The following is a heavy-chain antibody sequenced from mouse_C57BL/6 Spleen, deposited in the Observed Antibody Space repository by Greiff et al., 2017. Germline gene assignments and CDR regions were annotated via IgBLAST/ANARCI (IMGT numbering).Heavy chain of an antibody. V-gene: IGHV1-80*01. D-gene: IGHD2-4*01. Sequence: VQLQQSGAELVKPGASVKISCKASGYAFSSYWMHWVKQRPGKGLEWIGQIYPGDGDTNYNGKFKGKATLTADKSSSTAYMQLSSLTSEDSAVYFCARYDYDGDYAMDYWGQGTSVTVSS. CDR2: IYPGDGDT. CDR3: ARYDYDGDYAMDY. CDR1: GYAFSSYW. J-gene: IGHJ4*01.